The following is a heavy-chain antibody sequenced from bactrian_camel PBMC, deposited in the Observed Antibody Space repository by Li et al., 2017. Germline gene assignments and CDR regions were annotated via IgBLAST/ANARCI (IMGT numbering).Heavy chain of an antibody. CDR3: AADQRGGNCPSPYHLYPYET. V-gene: IGHV3-3*01. Sequence: GSLRLSCAASGDTHNVRCMGWFRQYPGKEREGVAAMHFGAFSRYYADPVNGRFTISSDNAKNTVYLQMDNPTPEDTGLYVCAADQRGGNCPSPYHLYPYETSGHGTQVTGS. CDR2: MHFGAFSR. D-gene: IGHD2*01. J-gene: IGHJ6*01. CDR1: GDTHNVRC.